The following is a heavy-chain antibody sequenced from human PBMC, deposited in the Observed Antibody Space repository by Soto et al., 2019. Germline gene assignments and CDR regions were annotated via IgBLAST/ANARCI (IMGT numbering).Heavy chain of an antibody. CDR2: VNEDGSEK. J-gene: IGHJ4*02. CDR3: AKWGGDGSDY. Sequence: GGSLRLSCAASGFTFSSYYMSWVRQAQGKGLEWVANVNEDGSEKYYVDSVKGRFTVSRDNAKNSLYLQMNSLRAEDTAVYYCAKWGGDGSDYCGQGTLVTVSS. V-gene: IGHV3-7*01. D-gene: IGHD3-16*01. CDR1: GFTFSSYY.